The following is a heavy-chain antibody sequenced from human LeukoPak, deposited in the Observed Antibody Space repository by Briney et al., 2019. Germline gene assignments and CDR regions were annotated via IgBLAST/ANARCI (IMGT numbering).Heavy chain of an antibody. CDR1: GFTFSSYA. CDR2: FGRSGGST. CDR3: AKRVSSGLYYFDY. J-gene: IGHJ4*02. V-gene: IGHV3-23*01. Sequence: PGGSLRLSCAASGFTFSSYAMSWVRQAPGKGLEWVSTFGRSGGSTFYGDSVKGRFTISRDNSKNTLYLQMNSLRAEDTAVYYCAKRVSSGLYYFDYWGQGTLVTVSS. D-gene: IGHD5-12*01.